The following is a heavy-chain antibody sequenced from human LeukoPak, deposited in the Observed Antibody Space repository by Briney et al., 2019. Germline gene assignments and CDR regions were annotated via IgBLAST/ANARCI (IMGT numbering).Heavy chain of an antibody. J-gene: IGHJ4*02. V-gene: IGHV3-7*01. CDR2: INQDGSEK. CDR3: ARKRPNYFDY. Sequence: PGGSLRLSCSDSGFNFSDFWMSWVRQAPGKGLEWVANINQDGSEKYYVGSVKGRFTISRDNAENSLYLQMNSLRAEDTALYYCARKRPNYFDYWGQGTLVTVSS. CDR1: GFNFSDFW.